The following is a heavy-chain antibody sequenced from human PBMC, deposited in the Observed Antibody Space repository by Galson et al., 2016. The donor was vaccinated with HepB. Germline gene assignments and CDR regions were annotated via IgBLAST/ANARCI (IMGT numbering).Heavy chain of an antibody. CDR1: GGSIRSGSYY. CDR2: ISYSGGT. J-gene: IGHJ4*02. CDR3: ARVQIGIIYYFDY. D-gene: IGHD3-16*02. Sequence: TLSLTCTVSGGSIRSGSYYWSWIRQHPGKGLEWIGYISYSGGTYYNPSLKSRVTISVDTSKNQFSLKLSSVTAADTAVYYCARVQIGIIYYFDYWGQGTLVTVSS. V-gene: IGHV4-31*03.